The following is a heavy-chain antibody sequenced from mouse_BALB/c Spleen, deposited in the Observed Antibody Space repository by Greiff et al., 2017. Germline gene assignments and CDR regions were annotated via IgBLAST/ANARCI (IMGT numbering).Heavy chain of an antibody. J-gene: IGHJ2*01. CDR1: GFTFSSYA. Sequence: EVLLVESGGGLVKPGGSLKLSCAASGFTFSSYAMSWVRQTPEKRLEWVASISSGGSTYYPDSVKGRFTISRDNARNILYLQMSSLRSEDTAMYYCARGYYGYFDYWGQGTTLTVSS. D-gene: IGHD1-1*01. CDR2: ISSGGST. CDR3: ARGYYGYFDY. V-gene: IGHV5-6-5*01.